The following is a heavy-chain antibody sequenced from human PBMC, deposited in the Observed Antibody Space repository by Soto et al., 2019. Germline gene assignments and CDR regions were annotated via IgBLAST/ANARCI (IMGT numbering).Heavy chain of an antibody. CDR3: ARHGSY. CDR1: GVSITNNSYY. CDR2: IYFSGST. Sequence: QLQLQESGPGLVKPSETLSLTCTVSGVSITNNSYYWGWIRQPPGKGLEWIGTIYFSGSTFYNPSLKSRLTISVDTSKNQCSLRLSSVTAADTAVYYCARHGSYWGQGTLVAVSS. J-gene: IGHJ4*02. V-gene: IGHV4-39*01.